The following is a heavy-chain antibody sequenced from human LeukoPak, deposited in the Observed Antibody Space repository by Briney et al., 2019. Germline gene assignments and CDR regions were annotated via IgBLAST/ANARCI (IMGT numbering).Heavy chain of an antibody. Sequence: PGGSLRLSCTASGFTFGDYAMSWVRQAPGKGLEWVSVIYSGGSTYYADSVKGRFTISRDNSKNTLYLQMNRLRAEDTAVYYCARDISYGDPGPDYWGQGTLVTVSS. J-gene: IGHJ4*02. V-gene: IGHV3-53*01. CDR1: GFTFGDYA. CDR3: ARDISYGDPGPDY. D-gene: IGHD4-17*01. CDR2: IYSGGST.